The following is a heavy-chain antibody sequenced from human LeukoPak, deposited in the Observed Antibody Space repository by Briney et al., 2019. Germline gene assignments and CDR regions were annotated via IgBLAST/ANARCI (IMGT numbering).Heavy chain of an antibody. D-gene: IGHD2-8*01. V-gene: IGHV3-23*01. CDR3: GKQISNGGCCFDY. CDR1: GFTFDNYA. J-gene: IGHJ4*02. CDR2: ISGSGVST. Sequence: GGSLRLSCAASGFTFDNYAMSWVRQAPGKGLEWVSAISGSGVSTYYADSVRGRFTTSRDNSKNTLYVQMNSLRAEDTAVYYCGKQISNGGCCFDYGGPEFLVTVSS.